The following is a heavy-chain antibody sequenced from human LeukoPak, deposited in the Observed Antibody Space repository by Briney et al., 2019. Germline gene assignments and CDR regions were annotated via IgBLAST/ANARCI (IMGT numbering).Heavy chain of an antibody. D-gene: IGHD3-10*01. CDR3: ARGSGSGSYSWYSQY. V-gene: IGHV3-21*01. CDR1: GFAFSTYS. CDR2: MSTSSSST. Sequence: GGSLRLPCAASGFAFSTYSMNWVRQAPGKGLEGVSSMSTSSSSTFYADSVKGRFTISRDNAQNSLFLQMTSLRVADTAVYYCARGSGSGSYSWYSQYWGQGALVIVSS. J-gene: IGHJ1*01.